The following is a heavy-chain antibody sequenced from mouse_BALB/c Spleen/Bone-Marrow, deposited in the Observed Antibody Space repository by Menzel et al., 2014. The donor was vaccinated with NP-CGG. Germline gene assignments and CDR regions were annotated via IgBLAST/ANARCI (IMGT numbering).Heavy chain of an antibody. CDR2: ISSGSGTI. CDR1: GFTFSSFG. V-gene: IGHV5-17*02. D-gene: IGHD1-1*01. CDR3: ARSGYGSTPYAMDY. J-gene: IGHJ4*01. Sequence: EVKLMESGGGLVRPGGSRKLSCAASGFTFSSFGMHRVRQAPEKGLEWVAYISSGSGTIYYADTVKGRFTISRDNPKNTLFLQMTSLRSEDTAMYYCARSGYGSTPYAMDYWGQGTSVTVSS.